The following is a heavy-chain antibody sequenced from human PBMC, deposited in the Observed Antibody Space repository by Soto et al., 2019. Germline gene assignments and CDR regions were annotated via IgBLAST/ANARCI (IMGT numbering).Heavy chain of an antibody. CDR2: LNAGNDNT. CDR1: GYTFTTYV. V-gene: IGHV1-3*01. J-gene: IGHJ6*02. D-gene: IGHD3-3*01. CDR3: ARVGQNYYGMDV. Sequence: GASVKVSCKASGYTFTTYVMHWVRQAPGQRLEWMGWLNAGNDNTEYSQKLQGRVTITRDTSASTVYMELSSLSSEDTAVYYCARVGQNYYGMDVWGQGTTVTVSS.